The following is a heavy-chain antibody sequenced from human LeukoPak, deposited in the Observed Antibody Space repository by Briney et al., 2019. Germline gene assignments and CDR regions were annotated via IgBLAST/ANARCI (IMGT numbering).Heavy chain of an antibody. CDR1: GYTFIDYY. CDR3: ARKYYDSSGAKYTFDL. D-gene: IGHD3-22*01. CDR2: IDPHSGGT. J-gene: IGHJ3*01. V-gene: IGHV1-2*02. Sequence: ASVKVSCKASGYTFIDYYIHWVRQAPGQGLEWMGCIDPHSGGTKYEQKLQGRVTMTRDTSINTAYMELSRLRSDDTAVFYCARKYYDSSGAKYTFDLWGRGTMVTVSS.